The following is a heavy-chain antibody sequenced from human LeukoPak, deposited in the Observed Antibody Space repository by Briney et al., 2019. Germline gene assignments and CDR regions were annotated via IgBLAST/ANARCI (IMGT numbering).Heavy chain of an antibody. CDR1: GFTFSSYW. Sequence: PGGSLRLSCAASGFTFSSYWMHWVRQAPGKGLVWVSRINSDGRDTSYADSVKGRFTISRDNAKNTLYLQVNSLRAEDTAVYYCARDARTAAAGGAHFDYWGQGTLVTVSS. D-gene: IGHD6-13*01. CDR3: ARDARTAAAGGAHFDY. V-gene: IGHV3-74*01. J-gene: IGHJ4*02. CDR2: INSDGRDT.